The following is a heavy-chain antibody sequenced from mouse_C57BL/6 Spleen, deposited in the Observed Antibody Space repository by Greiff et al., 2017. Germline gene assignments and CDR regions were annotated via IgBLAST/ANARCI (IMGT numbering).Heavy chain of an antibody. CDR2: IYPGDGDT. J-gene: IGHJ2*01. V-gene: IGHV1-82*01. D-gene: IGHD4-1*01. CDR1: GYAFSSSW. Sequence: QVQLKASGPELVKPGASVKISCKASGYAFSSSWMNWVKQRPGKGLEWIGRIYPGDGDTNYNGKFKGKATLTADKSSSTAYMQLSSLTSEDSAVYFCAVLGGEDYWGQGTTLTVSS. CDR3: AVLGGEDY.